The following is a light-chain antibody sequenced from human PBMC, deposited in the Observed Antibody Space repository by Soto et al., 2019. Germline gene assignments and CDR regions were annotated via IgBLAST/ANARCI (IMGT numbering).Light chain of an antibody. Sequence: EIVLTQSPGTLSLSPGERATLSCRASQSVSSSYLARYQQKPGQAPRLLIYAASSRATGIPDRFSGSGSGTDFTLTISRLEPEDFAVYYCQQYGSFPYTFGQGTKLEIK. CDR2: AAS. CDR3: QQYGSFPYT. J-gene: IGKJ2*01. CDR1: QSVSSSY. V-gene: IGKV3-20*01.